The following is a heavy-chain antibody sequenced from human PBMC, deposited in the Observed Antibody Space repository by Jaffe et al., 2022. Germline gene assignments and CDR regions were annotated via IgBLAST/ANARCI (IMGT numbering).Heavy chain of an antibody. Sequence: QVQLQESGPGLVKPSETLSLTCAVSGYSISSGYYWGWIRQPPGKGLEWIGSIYHSGSTYYNPSLKSRVTISVDTSKNQFSLKLSSVTAADTAVYYCARQGTTGTTVPFFDYWGQGTLVTVSS. V-gene: IGHV4-38-2*01. CDR1: GYSISSGYY. CDR3: ARQGTTGTTVPFFDY. J-gene: IGHJ4*02. D-gene: IGHD1-1*01. CDR2: IYHSGST.